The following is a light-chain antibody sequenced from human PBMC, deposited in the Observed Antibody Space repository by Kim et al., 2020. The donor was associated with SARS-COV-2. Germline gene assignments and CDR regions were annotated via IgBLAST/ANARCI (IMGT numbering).Light chain of an antibody. J-gene: IGKJ1*01. CDR3: QQHYNTPWT. Sequence: DIVMTQSPDSLAVSLGERATINCKSSQNVLYSSNNKNYLAWYQQKPGQPPKLLIYWASTRESGVPDRFSGSGSGTDFTLTITSLQAEDVAVYYCQQHYNTPWTFGQGTKVDIK. CDR1: QNVLYSSNNKNY. CDR2: WAS. V-gene: IGKV4-1*01.